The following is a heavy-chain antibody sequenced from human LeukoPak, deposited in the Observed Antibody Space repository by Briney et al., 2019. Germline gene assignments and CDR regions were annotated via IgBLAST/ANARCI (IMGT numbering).Heavy chain of an antibody. CDR2: IRTAGDP. J-gene: IGHJ3*02. V-gene: IGHV3-13*05. CDR1: GFTFSSYD. CDR3: ARGGSGSANDAFDI. Sequence: GVSLRLSCAASGFTFSSYDMHWVRQATGKGLEWVSAIRTAGDPYYPASVTGRFTISRENAKNSLYLQMNSLRAGDRAVYYCARGGSGSANDAFDIWGQGTMVTVYS. D-gene: IGHD3-22*01.